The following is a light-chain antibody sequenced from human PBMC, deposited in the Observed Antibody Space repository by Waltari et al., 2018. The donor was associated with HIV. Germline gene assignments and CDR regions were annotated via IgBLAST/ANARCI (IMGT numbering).Light chain of an antibody. CDR2: NAY. V-gene: IGKV1-12*01. J-gene: IGKJ2*01. CDR3: LQANSFPYT. CDR1: QGTNNW. Sequence: DIQMTQSPSSVSASVGDRVTITCRASQGTNNWVAWYQQNPGRAPKLLIYNAYRLQSGVPSRFSGSGSGTEFALTISSLQPEDFATYYCLQANSFPYTFGQGTKLEIK.